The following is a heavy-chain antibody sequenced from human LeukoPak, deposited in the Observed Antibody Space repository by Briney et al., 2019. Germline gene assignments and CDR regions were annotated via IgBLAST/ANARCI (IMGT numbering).Heavy chain of an antibody. CDR3: SRDFVGADDY. J-gene: IGHJ4*02. Sequence: GGSLRLSCAASGFTFSSHWMTWVRQAPGKGLEWVANINQDGSERYYVDSVKGRFTISRDNAKNSLYLQMNSLRAEDTAVYYCSRDFVGADDYWGQGTLVTVSS. D-gene: IGHD1-26*01. V-gene: IGHV3-7*01. CDR2: INQDGSER. CDR1: GFTFSSHW.